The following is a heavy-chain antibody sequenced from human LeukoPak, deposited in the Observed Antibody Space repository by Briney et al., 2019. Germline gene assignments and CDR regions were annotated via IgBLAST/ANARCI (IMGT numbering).Heavy chain of an antibody. Sequence: PSETLSLTCSVSSGSISSGSSYWNWIRQPAGKGLEWIGHIYTSGSTHYNPSLKSRATISADTSKNQFSLNLSSVTAADTAVYYCARAYPKLRYLDWFKTYYFDYWGQGTLVTVSS. J-gene: IGHJ4*02. CDR1: SGSISSGSSY. CDR3: ARAYPKLRYLDWFKTYYFDY. D-gene: IGHD3-9*01. V-gene: IGHV4-61*09. CDR2: IYTSGST.